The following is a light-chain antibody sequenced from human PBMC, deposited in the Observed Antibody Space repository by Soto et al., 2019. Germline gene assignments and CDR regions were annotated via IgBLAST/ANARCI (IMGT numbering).Light chain of an antibody. V-gene: IGKV3D-20*02. CDR2: DAS. Sequence: EIVLKQTPGTLSLSPGERASLSCRASQSVDITNLAWYQQIPGQAPSLLIHDASNRATGISARFSGSGSGTDFTLTIGSLEPEESALYYCQQRASWPYTSGQGTKV. J-gene: IGKJ2*01. CDR1: QSVDITN. CDR3: QQRASWPYT.